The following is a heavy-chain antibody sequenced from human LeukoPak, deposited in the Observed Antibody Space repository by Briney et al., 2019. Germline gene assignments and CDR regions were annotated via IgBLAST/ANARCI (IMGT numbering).Heavy chain of an antibody. CDR2: IYTSGTT. CDR1: GGSITSYY. Sequence: SETLSLICIVSGGSITSYYCSWIRQPPGKGLEWIGRIYTSGTTKYNPSLKSRVTISVDTSKNQFSLRLSSVTAADTAVYYCARGRGPAYDYYYMEVCGKGTTVTVSS. J-gene: IGHJ6*03. V-gene: IGHV4-4*07. CDR3: ARGRGPAYDYYYMEV.